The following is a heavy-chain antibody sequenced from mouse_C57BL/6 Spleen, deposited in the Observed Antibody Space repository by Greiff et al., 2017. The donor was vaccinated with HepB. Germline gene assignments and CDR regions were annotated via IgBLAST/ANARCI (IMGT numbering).Heavy chain of an antibody. CDR1: GYTFTSYW. CDR3: ARPLYYCGSSPWCFDV. J-gene: IGHJ1*03. V-gene: IGHV1-53*01. D-gene: IGHD1-1*01. CDR2: INPSNGGT. Sequence: QVQLQQPGTELVKPGASVKLSCKASGYTFTSYWMHWVKQRPGQGLEWIGNINPSNGGTNYNEKFKSKATLTVDKSSSTAYMQLSSLTSEDSAVYYCARPLYYCGSSPWCFDVWGKGTPVTVSS.